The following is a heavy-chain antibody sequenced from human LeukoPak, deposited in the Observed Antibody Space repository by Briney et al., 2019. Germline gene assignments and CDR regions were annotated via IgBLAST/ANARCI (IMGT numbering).Heavy chain of an antibody. CDR2: ITGSGGFT. CDR3: VRILDY. D-gene: IGHD2/OR15-2a*01. CDR1: GFPFSTYA. V-gene: IGHV3-23*01. J-gene: IGHJ4*02. Sequence: PGGSLRLSCAASGFPFSTYAMNWVRQAPGKGLEWVSVITGSGGFTQYADSVKGRFTISRDNSKNTVYLQMNSLRVEDTALYYCVRILDYWGQGTLVTVSS.